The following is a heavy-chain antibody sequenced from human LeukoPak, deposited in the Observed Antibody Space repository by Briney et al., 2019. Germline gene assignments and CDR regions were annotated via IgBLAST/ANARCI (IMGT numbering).Heavy chain of an antibody. J-gene: IGHJ4*02. CDR3: AEGRGANSGPTLDY. CDR2: ISGGGDST. V-gene: IGHV3-23*01. CDR1: GLTFSNFA. D-gene: IGHD6-19*01. Sequence: GGSLRLSCAASGLTFSNFAMSWGRQAPGKGLEWVSAISGGGDSTYYADSVKGRFTVSRDNSKNTLYLQMNSLTDDDTAVYYCAEGRGANSGPTLDYWGQGTLVIVSA.